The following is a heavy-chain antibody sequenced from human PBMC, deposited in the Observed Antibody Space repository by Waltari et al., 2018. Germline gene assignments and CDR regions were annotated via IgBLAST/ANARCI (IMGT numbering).Heavy chain of an antibody. CDR1: GGSINSYY. Sequence: QVQLQESGPGLVKPSETLSLTCTVSGGSINSYYWTWIRQPAGKGLEWIGRIYSSGSTSDNPSLRSRLTMSVDTSKNQFSLQLTSVTAADTAVYYCARVTRPCSGGGCYSYFDYWGQGTLVTVSS. CDR2: IYSSGST. CDR3: ARVTRPCSGGGCYSYFDY. V-gene: IGHV4-4*07. D-gene: IGHD2-15*01. J-gene: IGHJ4*02.